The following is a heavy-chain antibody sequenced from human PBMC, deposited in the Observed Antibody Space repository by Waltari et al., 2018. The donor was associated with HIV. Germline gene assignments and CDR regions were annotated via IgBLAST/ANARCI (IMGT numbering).Heavy chain of an antibody. V-gene: IGHV7-4-1*02. Sequence: QVQLVQSGSELRKPGASVKVSCKASRYSFTRYGINWVRQAPGQGPEWMGWINTNTGNPTYAQGFTGRFVFSLDTSVSTAYLQISSLKAEDTAVYYCARGDDSSGYAVGYWGQGTLVTVAS. CDR1: RYSFTRYG. J-gene: IGHJ4*02. CDR2: INTNTGNP. D-gene: IGHD3-22*01. CDR3: ARGDDSSGYAVGY.